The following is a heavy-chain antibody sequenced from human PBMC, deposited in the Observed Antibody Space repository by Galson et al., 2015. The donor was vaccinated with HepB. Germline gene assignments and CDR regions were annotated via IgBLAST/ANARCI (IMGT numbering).Heavy chain of an antibody. V-gene: IGHV1-3*01. CDR1: AYTFTTYA. Sequence: SVKVSCKASAYTFTTYAIHWVRQAPGQRLEWMGWINAGNGDTKYSQKFQGRVTIIRDTSASTAYMELSGLISEDTAVYYCARSSGSFLPAGFDYWGQGTLVTVSS. CDR3: ARSSGSFLPAGFDY. D-gene: IGHD6-25*01. J-gene: IGHJ4*02. CDR2: INAGNGDT.